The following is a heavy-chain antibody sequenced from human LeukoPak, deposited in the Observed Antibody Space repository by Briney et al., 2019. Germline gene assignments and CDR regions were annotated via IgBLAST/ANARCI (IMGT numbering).Heavy chain of an antibody. D-gene: IGHD1-26*01. CDR3: ARGRGGYRPDY. CDR1: GGSVSSGSYY. Sequence: SETLSLTCTIPGGSVSSGSYYWSWIRQPPGKGLEWIGYIYYSGSTNYNPSLKSRVTISVDTSKNQFSLKLSSVTAADTAVYYCARGRGGYRPDYWGQGTLVTVSS. J-gene: IGHJ4*02. CDR2: IYYSGST. V-gene: IGHV4-61*01.